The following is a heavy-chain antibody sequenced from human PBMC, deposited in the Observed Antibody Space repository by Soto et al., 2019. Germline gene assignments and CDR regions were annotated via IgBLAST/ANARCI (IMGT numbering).Heavy chain of an antibody. Sequence: SVQVSCKASGGTFSSYAISWVRQAPGQGLEWMGGIIPIFGTANYAQKFQGRVTITADESTSTAYMELSSMRSEDTAVYYCARDRSDHPPSFDYWAQGTMVSVSS. J-gene: IGHJ4*02. V-gene: IGHV1-69*13. CDR3: ARDRSDHPPSFDY. CDR2: IIPIFGTA. CDR1: GGTFSSYA.